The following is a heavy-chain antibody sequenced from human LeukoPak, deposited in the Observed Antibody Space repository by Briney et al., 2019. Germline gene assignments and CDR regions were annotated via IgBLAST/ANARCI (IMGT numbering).Heavy chain of an antibody. CDR3: ARGPGYDSSGYYYYFDY. D-gene: IGHD3-22*01. CDR1: GGSISSYY. CDR2: IYTSGST. V-gene: IGHV4-4*07. Sequence: PSGTLSLTCTVSGGSISSYYWSWIRQPAGKGVGWMWRIYTSGSTNYNPSLKSRVTMSVDTSRNQLSLKLSSVTAADTAVYYCARGPGYDSSGYYYYFDYWGQGTLVTVSS. J-gene: IGHJ4*02.